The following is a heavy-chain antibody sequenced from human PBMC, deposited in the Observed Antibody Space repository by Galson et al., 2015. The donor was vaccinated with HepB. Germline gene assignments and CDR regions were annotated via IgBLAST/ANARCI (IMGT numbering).Heavy chain of an antibody. V-gene: IGHV6-1*01. D-gene: IGHD2-2*01. CDR3: ARGVQRGVPAAMEVLDY. Sequence: CAISGDSVSSNSAAWNWIRQSPSRGHEWLGRTYYRSKWYNDYAVSVKSRITINPDTSKNQFSLQLNSVTPEDTAVYYCARGVQRGVPAAMEVLDYWGQGTLVTVSS. J-gene: IGHJ4*02. CDR1: GDSVSSNSAA. CDR2: TYYRSKWYN.